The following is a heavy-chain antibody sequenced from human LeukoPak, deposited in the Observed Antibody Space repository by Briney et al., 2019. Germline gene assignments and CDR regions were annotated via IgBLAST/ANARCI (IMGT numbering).Heavy chain of an antibody. CDR3: ARGGSVFAYFFDY. J-gene: IGHJ4*02. Sequence: GGSLRLSCAASGFIFSNYAMAWARLTPGKGLEWVSAISGSGGTTYYTDSVKGRFPISRDSSTNTLYLQLSSLRAEDTAIYYCARGGSVFAYFFDYWGQGTLVTVSS. CDR1: GFIFSNYA. CDR2: ISGSGGTT. V-gene: IGHV3-23*01. D-gene: IGHD3-10*01.